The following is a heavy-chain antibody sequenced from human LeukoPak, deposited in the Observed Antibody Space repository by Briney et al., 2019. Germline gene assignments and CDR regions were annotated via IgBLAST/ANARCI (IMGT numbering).Heavy chain of an antibody. CDR2: IYSGGST. Sequence: GGSLRLSCAASGFTLSNYAMSWVRQAPGKGLEWVSVIYSGGSTYYADSVKGRFTISRDNSKNTLYLQMNSLRAEDTAVYYCARDLNAWFDPWGQGTLVTVSS. J-gene: IGHJ5*02. CDR1: GFTLSNYA. V-gene: IGHV3-66*02. CDR3: ARDLNAWFDP.